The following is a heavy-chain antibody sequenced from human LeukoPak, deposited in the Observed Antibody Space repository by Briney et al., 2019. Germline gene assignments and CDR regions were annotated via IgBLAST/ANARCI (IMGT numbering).Heavy chain of an antibody. CDR1: GFTFNSYW. CDR2: IKQDGSEK. J-gene: IGHJ4*02. V-gene: IGHV3-7*01. CDR3: XXXXXNXXXFXY. Sequence: GGSLRLSCAASGFTFNSYWMTWVRQAPGKGLEWVANIKQDGSEKYYVDSVKGRLTISRDNAKNSLYLQMSRLRAEDTGVYYFXXXXXNXXXFXYWGQGTLVXXSX.